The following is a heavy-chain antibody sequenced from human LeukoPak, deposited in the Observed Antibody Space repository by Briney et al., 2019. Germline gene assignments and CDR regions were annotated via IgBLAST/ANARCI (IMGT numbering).Heavy chain of an antibody. Sequence: VASVKVSCKASGYTFTSYGISWVRQAPGQGLEWMGWISAYNGNTNYAQKLQGRVTMTTDTSTSTAYMELRSLRSEDTAVYYCARGHSSSWYFRSLVGADSEKYYFDYWGQGTLVTVSS. V-gene: IGHV1-18*01. J-gene: IGHJ4*02. CDR2: ISAYNGNT. CDR1: GYTFTSYG. D-gene: IGHD6-13*01. CDR3: ARGHSSSWYFRSLVGADSEKYYFDY.